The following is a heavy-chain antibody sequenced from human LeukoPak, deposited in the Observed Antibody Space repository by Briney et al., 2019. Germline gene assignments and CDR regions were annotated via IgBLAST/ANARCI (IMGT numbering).Heavy chain of an antibody. V-gene: IGHV3-30-3*01. CDR2: ISYDGSNK. J-gene: IGHJ4*02. D-gene: IGHD3-10*01. CDR3: ARERAGYDY. CDR1: GITFSSFA. Sequence: GALRTPCAAPGITFSSFAKHRVRQAPGKGLEWVAVISYDGSNKYYADSVKGRFTISRDNSKNTLYLQMNSLRAEDTAVYYCARERAGYDYWGQGTLVTVSS.